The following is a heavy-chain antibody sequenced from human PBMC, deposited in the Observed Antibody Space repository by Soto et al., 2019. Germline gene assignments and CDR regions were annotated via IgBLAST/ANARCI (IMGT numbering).Heavy chain of an antibody. Sequence: QVQLVESGGGVVQPGRSLRLSCAASGFTFSSYGMHWVRQAPGKGLEWVAVIWYDGSNKYYADSVKGRFTISRDNSKNTLYLQMNSLRAEDTAVYYCARDLGYSSGWWGEYFDYWGQGTLVTVSS. CDR3: ARDLGYSSGWWGEYFDY. D-gene: IGHD6-19*01. CDR2: IWYDGSNK. J-gene: IGHJ4*02. V-gene: IGHV3-30*19. CDR1: GFTFSSYG.